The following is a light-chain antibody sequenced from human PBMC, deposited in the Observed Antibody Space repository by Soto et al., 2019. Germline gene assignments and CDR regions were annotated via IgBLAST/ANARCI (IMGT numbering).Light chain of an antibody. J-gene: IGLJ1*01. CDR2: EVS. Sequence: QSALTQPPSVSGSPGQSVTISCTGTSTDFVGYNRVSWYQQPPGTAPKLMIYEVSKRPSGVPDRFSGSKSGNTASLTISGLQGADEAEYFWSVYTRENAYVFGTGTKLTVL. CDR3: SVYTRENAYV. V-gene: IGLV2-18*01. CDR1: STDFVGYNR.